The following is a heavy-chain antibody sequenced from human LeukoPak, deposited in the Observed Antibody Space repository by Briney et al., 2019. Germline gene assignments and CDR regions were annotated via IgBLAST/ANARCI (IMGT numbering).Heavy chain of an antibody. J-gene: IGHJ4*02. Sequence: SGTLSLTCAVYGGSFSGYYWSWIRQPPGKGLEWIGYIYYSGSTNYNPSLKSRVTISVDTSKNQFSLKLSSVTAADTAVYYCARAREETALDYWGQGTLVTVSS. V-gene: IGHV4-59*01. CDR2: IYYSGST. CDR3: ARAREETALDY. CDR1: GGSFSGYY. D-gene: IGHD2-21*02.